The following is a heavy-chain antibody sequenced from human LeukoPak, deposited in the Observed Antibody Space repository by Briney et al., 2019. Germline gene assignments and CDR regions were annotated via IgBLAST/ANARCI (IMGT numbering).Heavy chain of an antibody. Sequence: SETLSLTCTVSGGSISSSSYYWGWIRQPPGKGLEWIGSIYYSGSTYYNPSLKSRVTISVDTSKNQFSLKLSSVTAADTAVYYCARGIYYYGSGSYPWFDPWGQGTLVTVSS. D-gene: IGHD3-10*01. CDR2: IYYSGST. J-gene: IGHJ5*02. CDR1: GGSISSSSYY. V-gene: IGHV4-39*07. CDR3: ARGIYYYGSGSYPWFDP.